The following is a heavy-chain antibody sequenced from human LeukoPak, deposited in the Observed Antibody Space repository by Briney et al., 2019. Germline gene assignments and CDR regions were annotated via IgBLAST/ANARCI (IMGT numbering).Heavy chain of an antibody. Sequence: ASVKVSCKASGGTFSSYAISWVRQAPGQGLEWMGGIIPIFGTANYAQKFQGRVTITTDESTSTACMELSSLRSEDTAVYYCAISILGRWWYYFDYWGQGTLVTVSS. CDR1: GGTFSSYA. J-gene: IGHJ4*02. CDR3: AISILGRWWYYFDY. CDR2: IIPIFGTA. V-gene: IGHV1-69*05. D-gene: IGHD2-15*01.